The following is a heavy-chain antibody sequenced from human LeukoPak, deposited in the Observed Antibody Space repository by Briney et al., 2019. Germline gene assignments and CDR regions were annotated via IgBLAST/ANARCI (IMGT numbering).Heavy chain of an antibody. V-gene: IGHV3-48*03. CDR1: GFTFSSYE. J-gene: IGHJ4*02. D-gene: IGHD5-24*01. Sequence: GGSLRLSCAASGFTFSSYEMNWVRQAPGKGLECVSYISSSGSTIYYADSVKGRFTTSRDKAKNSLYLQMNSLRAEDTAVYYCARDGVRDGLYFDYWGQGTLVTVSS. CDR3: ARDGVRDGLYFDY. CDR2: ISSSGSTI.